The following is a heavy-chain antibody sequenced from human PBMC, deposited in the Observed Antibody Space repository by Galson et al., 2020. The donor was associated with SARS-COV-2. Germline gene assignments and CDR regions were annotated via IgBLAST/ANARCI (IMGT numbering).Heavy chain of an antibody. Sequence: SVKVSCKASGGTFSSYAISWVQQAPGQGLEWMGGIITHLGIANYAQKFHGRVTITEDKSTSTAYMELSSLRSEDTAVYYCAREHPVKGLPGAMGGYYYDYMDVWGKGTTVTVSS. CDR1: GGTFSSYA. J-gene: IGHJ6*03. CDR3: AREHPVKGLPGAMGGYYYDYMDV. D-gene: IGHD2-2*01. CDR2: IITHLGIA. V-gene: IGHV1-69*10.